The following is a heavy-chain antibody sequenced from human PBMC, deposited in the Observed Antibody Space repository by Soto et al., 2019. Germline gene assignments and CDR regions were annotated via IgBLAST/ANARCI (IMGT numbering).Heavy chain of an antibody. D-gene: IGHD3-3*01. CDR2: IYYSGST. Sequence: SETLSLTCTVSGGSISSYYWSWIRQPPGKGLEWIGYIYYSGSTNYNPSLKSRVTISVATSKNQFSLKLSSVTAADTAVYYCARVGAGNDFWSGYYPDGGYYYYMDVWGKGTTVTVSS. V-gene: IGHV4-59*01. CDR3: ARVGAGNDFWSGYYPDGGYYYYMDV. J-gene: IGHJ6*03. CDR1: GGSISSYY.